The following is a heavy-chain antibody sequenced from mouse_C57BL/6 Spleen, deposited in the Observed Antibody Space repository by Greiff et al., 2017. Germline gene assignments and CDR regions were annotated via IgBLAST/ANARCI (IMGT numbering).Heavy chain of an antibody. Sequence: EVKLQESGGGLVQPKGSLKLSCAASGFSFNTYAMNWVRQAPGTGLEWVARIRSKCNYYATYDAESVKNRFTISRDASESMLYPQMNHMKTEETAKYYGDCSGSGCLGAMDYWGQGTSVTVSS. D-gene: IGHD3-2*02. J-gene: IGHJ4*01. CDR1: GFSFNTYA. CDR3: DCSGSGCLGAMDY. V-gene: IGHV10-1*01. CDR2: IRSKCNYYAT.